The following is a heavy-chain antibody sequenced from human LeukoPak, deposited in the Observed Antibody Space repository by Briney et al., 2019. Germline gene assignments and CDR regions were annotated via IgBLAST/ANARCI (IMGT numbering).Heavy chain of an antibody. CDR1: GYSFTSYG. CDR3: ARLARYHLLEASDI. V-gene: IGHV1-18*01. J-gene: IGHJ3*02. Sequence: ASVKVSCTASGYSFTSYGFSWVRQAPGQGLEWLGWISAYDGGTNYEQKFQGRLTMTTETSTTTAHMELRSLRSDDTAVYYCARLARYHLLEASDIWGQGTMVTVSS. D-gene: IGHD1-14*01. CDR2: ISAYDGGT.